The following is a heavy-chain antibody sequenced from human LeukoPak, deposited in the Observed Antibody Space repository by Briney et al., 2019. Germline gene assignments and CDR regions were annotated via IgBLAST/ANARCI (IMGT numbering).Heavy chain of an antibody. Sequence: SETLSLTCTVSDGSISSYYWSWIRQPPGKGLEWIGYIYYSGNANYNPSLKSRVTISVDTSKNQFSLKLASVSAADTAVYYCARGGTQLTFPVWGQGTLVTVSS. V-gene: IGHV4-59*01. J-gene: IGHJ4*02. D-gene: IGHD4/OR15-4a*01. CDR2: IYYSGNA. CDR1: DGSISSYY. CDR3: ARGGTQLTFPV.